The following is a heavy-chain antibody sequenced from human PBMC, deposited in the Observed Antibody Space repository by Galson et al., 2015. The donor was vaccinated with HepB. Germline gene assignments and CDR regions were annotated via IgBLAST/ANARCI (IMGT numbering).Heavy chain of an antibody. CDR2: IDNDGTGT. CDR3: AKSKSGYYYYMDV. J-gene: IGHJ6*03. Sequence: SLRLSCAASGFTLSRYWMHWVRQAPGKGLVWVSRIDNDGTGTSYADSVKGRFTISRDNAKNSLYLQMHSLRAEDTALYYCAKSKSGYYYYMDVWGKGTTVTASS. V-gene: IGHV3-74*01. CDR1: GFTLSRYW. D-gene: IGHD3-10*01.